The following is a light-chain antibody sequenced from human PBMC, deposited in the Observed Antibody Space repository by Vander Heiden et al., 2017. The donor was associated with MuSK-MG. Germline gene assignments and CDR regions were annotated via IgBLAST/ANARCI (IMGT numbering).Light chain of an antibody. CDR3: QQSDVYPIT. CDR1: QTISSY. CDR2: AAT. Sequence: DIQMTQSPSSLSASVGDRVTITCRASQTISSYLTWYQQKPGKAPKVLIFAATRLHSGVPSRFSGSGSGTYFTLTISSLQPEDLATYYCQQSDVYPITFGGGTKVEI. V-gene: IGKV1-39*01. J-gene: IGKJ4*01.